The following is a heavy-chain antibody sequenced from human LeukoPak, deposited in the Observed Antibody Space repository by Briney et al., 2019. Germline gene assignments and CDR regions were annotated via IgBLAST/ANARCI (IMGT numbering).Heavy chain of an antibody. Sequence: GGSLRLSCAASGFTVSNNYMSWVRQAPGNGLEWVSTIERGGSTFYAGSVQGRFTISRDNSKNTLYLQMNSLRAEDTALYYCGRGGYDMHDWGQGTTVSVSS. CDR1: GFTVSNNY. CDR2: IERGGST. J-gene: IGHJ6*02. D-gene: IGHD2-2*01. CDR3: GRGGYDMHD. V-gene: IGHV3-66*01.